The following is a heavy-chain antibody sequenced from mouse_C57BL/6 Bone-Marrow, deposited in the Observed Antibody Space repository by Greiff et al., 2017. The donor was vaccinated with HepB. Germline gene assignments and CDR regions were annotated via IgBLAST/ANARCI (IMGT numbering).Heavy chain of an antibody. D-gene: IGHD2-12*01. J-gene: IGHJ2*01. CDR1: GYTFTSYW. CDR2: IHPNSGST. Sequence: QVQLQQPGAELVKPGASVKLSCKASGYTFTSYWMHWVKQRPGQGLEWIGMIHPNSGSTNYNEKFKSKATLTVDKSSSTAYMQLSSLTSEDSAVYYCATAYYRVYFDYWGQGTTLTVSS. CDR3: ATAYYRVYFDY. V-gene: IGHV1-64*01.